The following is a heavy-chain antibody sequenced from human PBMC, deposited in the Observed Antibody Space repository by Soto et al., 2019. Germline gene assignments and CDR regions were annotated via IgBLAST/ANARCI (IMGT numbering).Heavy chain of an antibody. V-gene: IGHV1-2*04. D-gene: IGHD2-21*02. CDR2: INPNSGGT. CDR3: AGDQGEVGTADDAFDI. CDR1: GYTFTGYY. Sequence: ASVKVSCKASGYTFTGYYMHWVRQAPGQGLEWMGWINPNSGGTNYAQKFQGWVTMTRDTSISTAYMELSRLRSDDTAVYYCAGDQGEVGTADDAFDIWGQGTMVTVSS. J-gene: IGHJ3*02.